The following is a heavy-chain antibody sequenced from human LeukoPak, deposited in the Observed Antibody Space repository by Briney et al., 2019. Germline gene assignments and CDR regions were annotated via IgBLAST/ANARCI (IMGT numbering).Heavy chain of an antibody. CDR3: AKDQVGWSFDY. D-gene: IGHD6-19*01. CDR2: ISYDGSNK. J-gene: IGHJ4*02. V-gene: IGHV3-30*18. CDR1: GFTFSSYG. Sequence: GRSLRLSCAASGFTFSSYGMHWVRQAPGKGLEWVAVISYDGSNKYYADSVKGRFTISRDNSKNTLYLQMNSLRAEDTAVYYCAKDQVGWSFDYWGQGTLVTVSS.